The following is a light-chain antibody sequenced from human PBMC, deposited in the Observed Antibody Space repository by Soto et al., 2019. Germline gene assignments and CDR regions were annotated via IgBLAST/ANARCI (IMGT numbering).Light chain of an antibody. V-gene: IGKV1-5*03. CDR1: QTISSW. Sequence: DIQRTQSPSTLSGSVGDRVTITCRASQTISSWLAWYQQKPGKAPKLLIYKASTLKSGVPSRFSGSGSGTEFTLTISSLQPDDFATYYCQQYYSYPWTFGQGTKVDIK. CDR3: QQYYSYPWT. CDR2: KAS. J-gene: IGKJ1*01.